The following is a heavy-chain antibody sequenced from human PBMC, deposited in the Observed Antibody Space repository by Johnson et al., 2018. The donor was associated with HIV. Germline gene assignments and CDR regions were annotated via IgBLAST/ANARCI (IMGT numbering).Heavy chain of an antibody. V-gene: IGHV3-69-1*01. Sequence: VQLVESGGGLVKPGGSLRLSCPASGFTFDDSAIHWVRQAPGKGLEWVSVIYSGRSTYYADPVQGRFTISRDNAKNSLYLQMNSLRAEDTAVYYCAGGYGSGSGDAFDIWGQGTMVTVSS. J-gene: IGHJ3*02. CDR3: AGGYGSGSGDAFDI. CDR2: IYSGRST. D-gene: IGHD3-10*01. CDR1: GFTFDDSA.